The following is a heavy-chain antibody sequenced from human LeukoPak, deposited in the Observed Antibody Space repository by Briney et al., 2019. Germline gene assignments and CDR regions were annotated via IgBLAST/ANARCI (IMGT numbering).Heavy chain of an antibody. CDR1: GYTFTGYY. Sequence: GASVKVSCKASGYTFTGYYMHWVRQAPGQGLEWMGWINPNSGGTNYAQKFQGRVTMTRDTSISTAYMELSRLRSDDTAVYYCAVELYYYDSSGYPSDAFDIWGQGTMVTVSS. V-gene: IGHV1-2*02. CDR3: AVELYYYDSSGYPSDAFDI. D-gene: IGHD3-22*01. J-gene: IGHJ3*02. CDR2: INPNSGGT.